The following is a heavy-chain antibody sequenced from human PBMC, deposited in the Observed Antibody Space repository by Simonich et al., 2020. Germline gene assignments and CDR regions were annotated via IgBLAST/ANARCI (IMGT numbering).Heavy chain of an antibody. V-gene: IGHV1-2*02. CDR3: ASSKRGYNWNDFDY. CDR1: GYTFTGYY. Sequence: QVQLVQSGAEVKKPGASVKVSCKASGYTFTGYYMNWVRQAPGQGLDGMGWINPNSGGTNYAKKFQGRVTMTRDTSSSTAYMELSRLRSDDTAVYYCASSKRGYNWNDFDYWGQGTLVTVSS. J-gene: IGHJ4*02. D-gene: IGHD1-1*01. CDR2: INPNSGGT.